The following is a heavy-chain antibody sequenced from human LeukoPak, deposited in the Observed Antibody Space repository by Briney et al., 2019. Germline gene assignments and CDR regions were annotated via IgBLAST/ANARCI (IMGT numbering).Heavy chain of an antibody. CDR1: GFTFSSYA. CDR3: LSMVLGY. J-gene: IGHJ4*02. Sequence: GGSLRLSCAASGFTFSSYAMHWVRQAPGKGLEWVAVISYDGSNKYYADSVKGRFTISRDNSKNTLYLQMNSLRAEDTAVYYCLSMVLGYWGQGTLVTVSS. D-gene: IGHD2/OR15-2a*01. CDR2: ISYDGSNK. V-gene: IGHV3-30*04.